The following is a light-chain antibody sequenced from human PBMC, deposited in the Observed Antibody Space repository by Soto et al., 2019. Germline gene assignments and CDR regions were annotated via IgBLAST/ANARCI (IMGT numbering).Light chain of an antibody. J-gene: IGLJ3*02. Sequence: QSALTQPASVSGSPGQSITISCTGTSSDVGAYNYVAWYQHHPGKAPKLMIYDVSNRPSGVSNRFSASKSGNTAFLTISGLQAEDEADYYCSSYTSSRTRVFGGGTKLTVL. CDR1: SSDVGAYNY. CDR3: SSYTSSRTRV. V-gene: IGLV2-14*03. CDR2: DVS.